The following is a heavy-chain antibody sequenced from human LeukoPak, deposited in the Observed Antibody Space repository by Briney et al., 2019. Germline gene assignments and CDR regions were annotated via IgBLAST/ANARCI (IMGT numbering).Heavy chain of an antibody. J-gene: IGHJ4*02. Sequence: PSETLSLTCTVSGGSVSSGSYYWSWIRPPPGKGLEWIGYIYYSGSTNYNPSLKSRVTISVDTSKNQFSLKLSSVTAADTAVYYCARERDYCSSTSCYRMGFDYWGQGTLVTVSS. V-gene: IGHV4-61*01. CDR3: ARERDYCSSTSCYRMGFDY. CDR1: GGSVSSGSYY. CDR2: IYYSGST. D-gene: IGHD2-2*02.